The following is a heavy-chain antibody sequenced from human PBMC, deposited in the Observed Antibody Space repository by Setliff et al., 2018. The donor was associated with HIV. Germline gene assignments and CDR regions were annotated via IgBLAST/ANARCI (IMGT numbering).Heavy chain of an antibody. Sequence: LRLSCAASGFTFSDYDIHWVRQAPGKGLEWVAFMRYDGSNKDYADSVKGRFTISRDNSKNTLFLQMNSLRPEDTAIYYCAKDKSYHDYIWGSSVLAYWGQGTLVTVS. V-gene: IGHV3-30*02. CDR2: MRYDGSNK. D-gene: IGHD3-16*01. CDR1: GFTFSDYD. J-gene: IGHJ4*02. CDR3: AKDKSYHDYIWGSSVLAY.